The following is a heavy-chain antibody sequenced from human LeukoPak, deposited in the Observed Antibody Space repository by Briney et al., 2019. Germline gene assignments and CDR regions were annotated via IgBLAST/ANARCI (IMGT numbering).Heavy chain of an antibody. Sequence: ASVKVSCKASGYTFTSYGISWVRQAPGQGLEWMGWISAYNGNTNYAQKLQGRVTMTTDTSTSTAYMELRSLRSDDTAVYHCARDDYVWGSYFFDYWGQGTLVTVSS. J-gene: IGHJ4*02. D-gene: IGHD3-16*01. V-gene: IGHV1-18*01. CDR2: ISAYNGNT. CDR3: ARDDYVWGSYFFDY. CDR1: GYTFTSYG.